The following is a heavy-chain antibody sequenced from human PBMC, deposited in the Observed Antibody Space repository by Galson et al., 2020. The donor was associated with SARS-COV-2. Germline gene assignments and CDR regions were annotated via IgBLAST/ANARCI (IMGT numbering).Heavy chain of an antibody. Sequence: GGSLRLSCAASGFTFSSYGMHWVRQAPGKGLEWVAVISYDGSNKYYADSVKGRFTISRDNSKNTLYLQMNSLRAEDTAVYYCAKDSRITMIVVVTYWYFDLCGRGTLVTVSS. D-gene: IGHD3-22*01. J-gene: IGHJ2*01. V-gene: IGHV3-30*18. CDR1: GFTFSSYG. CDR2: ISYDGSNK. CDR3: AKDSRITMIVVVTYWYFDL.